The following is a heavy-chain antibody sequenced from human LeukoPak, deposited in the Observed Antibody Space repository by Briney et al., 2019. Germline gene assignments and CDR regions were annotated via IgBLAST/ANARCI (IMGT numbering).Heavy chain of an antibody. CDR2: ISYDGSNK. D-gene: IGHD6-19*01. V-gene: IGHV3-30*03. CDR3: ATAVAGTCFDY. J-gene: IGHJ4*02. CDR1: GFTFSSYG. Sequence: GRSLRLSCAASGFTFSSYGMHWVRQAPGKGLEWVAVISYDGSNKYYADSVKGRFTISRDNSKNTLYLQMNSLRAEDTAVYYSATAVAGTCFDYWGQGTLVTVSS.